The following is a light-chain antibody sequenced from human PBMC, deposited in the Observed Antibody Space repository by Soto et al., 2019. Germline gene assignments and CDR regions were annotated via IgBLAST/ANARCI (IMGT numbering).Light chain of an antibody. J-gene: IGLJ1*01. Sequence: QSALTRPASVSGSPGQSITSSCTGTSSDIGSYDLVSWYQQHPGTAPKLIIYEVTKRPSGVSTRFSGSKSGNTASLTISGLQAVDEADYYCCSFADFTYVFGTGTKVTVL. CDR1: SSDIGSYDL. CDR2: EVT. CDR3: CSFADFTYV. V-gene: IGLV2-23*02.